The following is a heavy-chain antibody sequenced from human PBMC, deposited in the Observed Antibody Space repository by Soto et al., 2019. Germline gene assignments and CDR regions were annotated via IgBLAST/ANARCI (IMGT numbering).Heavy chain of an antibody. CDR2: IKSKTDDGTT. J-gene: IGHJ4*02. CDR1: GFTFSNAW. CDR3: ITDYTMIRGVISYFDY. Sequence: LRLSCAASGFTFSNAWMSWVRQAPGKGLQWVGRIKSKTDDGTTDYAAPVKGRFTISRDDSKNTLYLQMNSLRTEDTALYYCITDYTMIRGVISYFDYWGQGALVTVSS. V-gene: IGHV3-15*01. D-gene: IGHD3-10*01.